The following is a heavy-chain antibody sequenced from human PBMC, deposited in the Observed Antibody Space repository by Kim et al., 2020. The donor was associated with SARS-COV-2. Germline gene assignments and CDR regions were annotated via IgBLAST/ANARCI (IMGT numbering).Heavy chain of an antibody. D-gene: IGHD5-12*01. CDR2: IYYSGNM. CDR3: ARNIRTGYSGYDSQYGMEV. V-gene: IGHV4-30-4*01. CDR1: GGSISNGDYY. Sequence: SETLSLTCTVSGGSISNGDYYWSWIRQPPGKGLEWIGYIYYSGNMYYNPSLKSRVTISVDTSKNQFSLKVSSVTAADTAVYYCARNIRTGYSGYDSQYGMEVGGRGTTVTVSS. J-gene: IGHJ6*01.